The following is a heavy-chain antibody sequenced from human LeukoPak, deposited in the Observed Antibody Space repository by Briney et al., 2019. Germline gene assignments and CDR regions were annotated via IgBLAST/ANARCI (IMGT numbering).Heavy chain of an antibody. J-gene: IGHJ4*02. D-gene: IGHD4-17*01. CDR2: VHTSGRT. CDR1: GGSITYNQ. Sequence: SETLSLTCTVSGGSITYNQWTWIRQPAGKGLERIGRVHTSGRTNYNPSLKSRVTISVDTSKNQLSLNLNSVTDADTAVYYCAREVPLYGDYAVFDYWGQRTPVTVSS. V-gene: IGHV4-4*07. CDR3: AREVPLYGDYAVFDY.